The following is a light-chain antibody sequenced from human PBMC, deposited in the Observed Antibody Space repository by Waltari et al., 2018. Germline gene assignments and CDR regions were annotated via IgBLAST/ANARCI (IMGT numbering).Light chain of an antibody. J-gene: IGLJ2*01. CDR1: RSDVGGYNY. CDR3: SSYTTSSTVV. Sequence: QSALTQPASVSGSPGQSITISCTGNRSDVGGYNYVSWYQQLPGNAPKRMIYEVSNRPSGVSNRFSCSKSCNTASLTISGLQADDEADYYCSSYTTSSTVVFGGGTKLTVL. V-gene: IGLV2-14*01. CDR2: EVS.